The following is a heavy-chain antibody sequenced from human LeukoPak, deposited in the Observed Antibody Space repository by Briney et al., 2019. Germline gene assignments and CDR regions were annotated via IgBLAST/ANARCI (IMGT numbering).Heavy chain of an antibody. CDR1: GGSISSYY. D-gene: IGHD4-11*01. CDR3: ARSYRRNYFDY. Sequence: SETLSLTCTVSGGSISSYYWSWIRQPPGKGLEWIGYIYYSGSTNYNPSLKSRVTISVDTSKNQFSLKLSSVTAAATAVYYCARSYRRNYFDYWGQGTLVTVSS. V-gene: IGHV4-59*01. CDR2: IYYSGST. J-gene: IGHJ4*02.